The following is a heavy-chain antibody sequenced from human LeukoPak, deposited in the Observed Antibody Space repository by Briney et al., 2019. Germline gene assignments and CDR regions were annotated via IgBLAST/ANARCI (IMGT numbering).Heavy chain of an antibody. V-gene: IGHV4-34*01. J-gene: IGHJ3*02. CDR2: INHSGST. CDR1: GGSFSGYY. Sequence: NPSETLSLTCAVYGGSFSGYYWSWIRQPPGKGLEWIGEINHSGSTNYNPSLKSRVTISVDTSKNQFSLKLSSVTAADTAVYYCARVRYCSGGSCWDAFDIWGQGTMVTVSS. D-gene: IGHD2-15*01. CDR3: ARVRYCSGGSCWDAFDI.